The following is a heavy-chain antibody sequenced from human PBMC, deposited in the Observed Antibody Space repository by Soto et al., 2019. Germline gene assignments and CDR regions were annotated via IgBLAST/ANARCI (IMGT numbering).Heavy chain of an antibody. D-gene: IGHD2-2*01. Sequence: GASVKVSCKASGYTFTGYYMHWVRQAPGQGLEWMGWINPNSGGTNYAQKFQGWVTMTRDTSISTAYMELSRLRSDDTAVYYCARLGYCSSTSCYYYFDYWGQGTLVTVSS. CDR2: INPNSGGT. V-gene: IGHV1-2*04. J-gene: IGHJ4*02. CDR3: ARLGYCSSTSCYYYFDY. CDR1: GYTFTGYY.